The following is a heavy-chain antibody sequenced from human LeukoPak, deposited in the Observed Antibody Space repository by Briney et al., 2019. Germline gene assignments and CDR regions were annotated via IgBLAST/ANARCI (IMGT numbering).Heavy chain of an antibody. V-gene: IGHV3-30-3*01. CDR3: ARAGPNDHRFDY. CDR2: ISYHGSSQ. CDR1: GFTITNYA. J-gene: IGHJ4*02. Sequence: PGGSLRLSCAASGFTITNYAMHWVRQAPGKGLEWVAVISYHGSSQYYADSVKGRFTISRDTLKNTVFLQMFSLRPEDTAIYYCARAGPNDHRFDYWGQGTLVTVSS. D-gene: IGHD1-1*01.